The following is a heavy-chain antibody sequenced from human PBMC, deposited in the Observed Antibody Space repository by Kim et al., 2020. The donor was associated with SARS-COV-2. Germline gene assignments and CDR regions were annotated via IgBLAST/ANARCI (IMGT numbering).Heavy chain of an antibody. J-gene: IGHJ3*02. V-gene: IGHV1-2*02. Sequence: ASVKVSCKGSGYTFAGYYIHWARQAPGQGLEWMGWINPSSGATNYAQKFQGRVTMTRDTSITTAYMELSGLRFDDTAVYYCATGGDDVYSGFDIWGQGTMVTVSS. CDR3: ATGGDDVYSGFDI. CDR1: GYTFAGYY. CDR2: INPSSGAT. D-gene: IGHD5-12*01.